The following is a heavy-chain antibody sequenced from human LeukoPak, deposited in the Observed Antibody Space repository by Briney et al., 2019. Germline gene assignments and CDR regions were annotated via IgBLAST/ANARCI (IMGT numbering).Heavy chain of an antibody. D-gene: IGHD6-13*01. J-gene: IGHJ4*02. CDR2: INTNTGNP. CDR1: GYTFTSYA. V-gene: IGHV7-4-1*02. CDR3: ARGQWVAAALDSSIDY. Sequence: GASVKVSCKASGYTFTSYAMNWVRQAPGQGLEWMGWINTNTGNPTYAQGFTGRFVFSLDTSVSTAYLQISSLKAEDTAVYYCARGQWVAAALDSSIDYWGQGTLVTVSS.